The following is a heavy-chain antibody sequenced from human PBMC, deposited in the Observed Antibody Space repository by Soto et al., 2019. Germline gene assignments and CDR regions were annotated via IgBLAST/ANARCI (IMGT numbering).Heavy chain of an antibody. V-gene: IGHV3-23*01. CDR2: ISDDGYST. Sequence: EVQLLESGGGLVQPGGSLRLSCGASGFTFSDNAMTWVRQAPGKGLEWVSSISDDGYSTYYADSVKGRFTISRDNSKNTLFLQISSLGAEDTAVYYCAKSLSTAVNYGLDVWGQGTSVTVSS. J-gene: IGHJ6*02. CDR1: GFTFSDNA. D-gene: IGHD2-2*01. CDR3: AKSLSTAVNYGLDV.